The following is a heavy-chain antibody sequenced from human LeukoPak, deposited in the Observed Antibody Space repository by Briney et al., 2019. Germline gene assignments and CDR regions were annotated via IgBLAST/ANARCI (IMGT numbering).Heavy chain of an antibody. V-gene: IGHV1-69*04. CDR1: GYTFTSYG. Sequence: ASVKVSCKASGYTFTSYGISWVRQAPGQGLEWMGRIIPILGIANYAQKFQGRVTITADKSTSTAYMELSSLRSEDTAVYYCARDPGVAGRAYYYGMDVWGQGTTVTVSS. CDR2: IIPILGIA. J-gene: IGHJ6*02. D-gene: IGHD6-19*01. CDR3: ARDPGVAGRAYYYGMDV.